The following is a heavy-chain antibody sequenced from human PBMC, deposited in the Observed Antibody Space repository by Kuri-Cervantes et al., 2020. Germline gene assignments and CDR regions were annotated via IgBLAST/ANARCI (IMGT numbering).Heavy chain of an antibody. CDR2: IYHSGST. J-gene: IGHJ5*02. Sequence: SETLSLTCAVSGGSISSSNWWSWVRQPPGKGLEWIGEIYHSGSTNYNPSLKSRVAISVDTSKNQFSLKLSSVTAADTAVYYCARGVAARFWFDPWGQGTLVTVSS. V-gene: IGHV4-4*02. CDR3: ARGVAARFWFDP. CDR1: GGSISSSNW. D-gene: IGHD6-6*01.